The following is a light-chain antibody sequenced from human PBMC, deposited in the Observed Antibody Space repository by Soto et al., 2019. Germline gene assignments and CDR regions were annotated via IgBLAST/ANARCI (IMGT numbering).Light chain of an antibody. J-gene: IGLJ1*01. Sequence: QSVLTQPASVSGSPGQSITISCTGTSSDVGGYNYVSWYQQHPGKAPKLMIYEVNKRPSGVPDRFSGSKSGNTASLTVSGLQAEDEADYYCNSYAGSPYVFGTGTKLTVL. CDR3: NSYAGSPYV. V-gene: IGLV2-8*01. CDR1: SSDVGGYNY. CDR2: EVN.